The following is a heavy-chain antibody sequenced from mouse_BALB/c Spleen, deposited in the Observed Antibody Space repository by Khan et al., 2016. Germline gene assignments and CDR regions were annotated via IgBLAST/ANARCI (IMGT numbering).Heavy chain of an antibody. CDR2: INTYTGEP. J-gene: IGHJ4*01. D-gene: IGHD2-3*01. Sequence: QIQLVQSGPELKKPGETVKISCKASGYTFTNYGMNWVKQAPGKGLKWMGWINTYTGEPTYADDFKGRFAFSLETSASTAYLQINNLKNEDMATYFCARGGGYFMDYWGQGTSVTVSS. CDR3: ARGGGYFMDY. CDR1: GYTFTNYG. V-gene: IGHV9-1*02.